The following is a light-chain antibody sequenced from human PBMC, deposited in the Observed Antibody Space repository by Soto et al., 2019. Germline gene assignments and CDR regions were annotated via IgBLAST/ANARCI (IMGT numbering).Light chain of an antibody. CDR3: HQYGSSPRT. J-gene: IGKJ1*01. V-gene: IGKV3-20*01. CDR1: QSVSSSY. CDR2: GAY. Sequence: EIVLTQSPATLSLSPGERATLSCRASQSVSSSYLAWYQQKPGQAPRLLIFGAYNRATGIPDRFSGSGSGTDFTLTISRLEPEDSAVFYCHQYGSSPRTFGQGTKVDIK.